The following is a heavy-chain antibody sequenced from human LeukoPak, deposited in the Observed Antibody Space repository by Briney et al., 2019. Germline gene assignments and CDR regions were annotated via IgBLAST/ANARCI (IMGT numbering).Heavy chain of an antibody. D-gene: IGHD6-6*01. CDR1: GFTFSSYG. V-gene: IGHV3-30*18. CDR3: AKTGLYSSSSRGYFDY. Sequence: PGGSLRLSCAASGFTFSSYGMHWVRQAPGKGLEWVAVISYDGINKFYVDSVKGRFTISRDNSKNTLYLQMNNLRAEDTAIYYCAKTGLYSSSSRGYFDYWGQGTLVTVSS. CDR2: ISYDGINK. J-gene: IGHJ4*02.